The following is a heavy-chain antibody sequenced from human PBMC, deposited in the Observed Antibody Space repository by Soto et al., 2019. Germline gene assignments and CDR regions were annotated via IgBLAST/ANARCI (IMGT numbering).Heavy chain of an antibody. CDR1: GFTFSSYW. CDR2: IKQDGSEK. V-gene: IGHV3-7*01. CDR3: ARIASTGRGWDV. J-gene: IGHJ6*02. Sequence: EVQLVESGGGLVQPGGSLRLTCADSGFTFSSYWMSWVRQAPVKGLEWVGNIKQDGSEKNYVDSVKGRFTISRDNAKNSLYLQINSLRAEDTAVYYCARIASTGRGWDVWGQGTTVVVSS. D-gene: IGHD6-13*01.